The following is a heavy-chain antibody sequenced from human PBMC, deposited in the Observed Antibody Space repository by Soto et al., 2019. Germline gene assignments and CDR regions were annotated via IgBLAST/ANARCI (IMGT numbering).Heavy chain of an antibody. CDR3: AKDPNGNYVGAFDM. CDR1: GFTFSSYS. V-gene: IGHV3-23*01. J-gene: IGHJ3*02. Sequence: PGGSLRLSCAASGFTFSSYSMNWVRQAPGKGLEWVSDISTSSSSTYYADSVKGRFTISRDNSKNMLYLQMSSLRADDTALYYCAKDPNGNYVGAFDMRGHGTMVTVSS. CDR2: ISTSSSST. D-gene: IGHD1-7*01.